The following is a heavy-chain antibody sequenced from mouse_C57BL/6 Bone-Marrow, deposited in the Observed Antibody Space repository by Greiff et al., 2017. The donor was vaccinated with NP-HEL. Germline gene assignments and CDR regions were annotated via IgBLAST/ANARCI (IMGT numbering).Heavy chain of an antibody. CDR2: ISSGGDYI. CDR1: GFTFSSYA. D-gene: IGHD1-1*01. CDR3: TRAYYYGSSPYYYAMDY. V-gene: IGHV5-9-1*02. J-gene: IGHJ4*01. Sequence: EVQLVESGEGLVKPGGSLKLSCAASGFTFSSYAMSWVRQTPEKRLEWVAYISSGGDYIYYADTVKGRFTISRDNARNTLYLQMSSLTSEDTAMYYCTRAYYYGSSPYYYAMDYWGQGTSVTVSS.